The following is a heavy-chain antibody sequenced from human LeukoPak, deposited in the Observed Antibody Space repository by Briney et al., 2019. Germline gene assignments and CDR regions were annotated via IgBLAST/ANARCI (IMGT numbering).Heavy chain of an antibody. CDR1: GYTFTNFW. D-gene: IGHD1-1*01. J-gene: IGHJ4*02. CDR3: VRQPRVHTPDF. Sequence: MRGEFLKISCEGSGYTFTNFWIGWVRQMPGKGLEWMGIVSPSDSDTRYSPSFQGQVTISADKSITTAYLQWSSLKASDTATYYCVRQPRVHTPDFWGQGTLVTVSS. V-gene: IGHV5-51*01. CDR2: VSPSDSDT.